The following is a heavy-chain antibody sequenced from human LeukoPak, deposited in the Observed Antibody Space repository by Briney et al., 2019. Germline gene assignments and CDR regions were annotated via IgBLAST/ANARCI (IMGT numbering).Heavy chain of an antibody. Sequence: SETLSLTCAVYGGSFSGYYWSWIRQPPGKGLEWIGEINHSGSTSYNPSLKSRVTISVDTSKNQFSLKLSSVTAADTAVYYCARFSTYDSKPDIWGQGTMVTVSS. CDR1: GGSFSGYY. CDR2: INHSGST. D-gene: IGHD3-22*01. CDR3: ARFSTYDSKPDI. J-gene: IGHJ3*02. V-gene: IGHV4-34*01.